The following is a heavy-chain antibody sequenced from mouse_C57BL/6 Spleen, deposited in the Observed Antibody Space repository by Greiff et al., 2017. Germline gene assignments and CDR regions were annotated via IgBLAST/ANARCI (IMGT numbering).Heavy chain of an antibody. D-gene: IGHD3-2*02. J-gene: IGHJ2*01. CDR2: ISSGGDYI. Sequence: EVQGVESGEGLVKPGGSLKLSCAASGFTFSSYAMSWVRQTPEKRLEWVAYISSGGDYIYYADTVKGRFTISRDNARNTLYLQMSSLKSEDTAMYYCTRDHDSSGYFDYWGQGTTLTVSS. V-gene: IGHV5-9-1*02. CDR1: GFTFSSYA. CDR3: TRDHDSSGYFDY.